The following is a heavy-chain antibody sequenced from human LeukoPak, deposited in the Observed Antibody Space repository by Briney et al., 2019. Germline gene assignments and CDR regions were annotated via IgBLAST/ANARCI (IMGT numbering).Heavy chain of an antibody. Sequence: PSETLSLTCAISGGSINNYYWSWIRQPPGKGLEWIGYIYYSGTTNYSPSLNSRVTISLDTAKNQFSLRLSSVTAADTAVYYCARQTAKNVDTARFDSWGQGTLVTVSS. CDR3: ARQTAKNVDTARFDS. J-gene: IGHJ4*02. V-gene: IGHV4-59*08. D-gene: IGHD5-18*01. CDR1: GGSINNYY. CDR2: IYYSGTT.